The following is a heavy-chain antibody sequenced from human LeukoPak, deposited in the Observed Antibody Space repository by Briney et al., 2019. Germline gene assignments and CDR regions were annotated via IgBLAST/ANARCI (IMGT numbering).Heavy chain of an antibody. J-gene: IGHJ4*02. CDR2: ISTHGSYI. V-gene: IGHV3-21*01. CDR1: GFTFNDHT. Sequence: GGSLRLPCAASGFTFNDHTMNWVRQAPGKGLEWVSSISTHGSYIYYADSVKGRFTISRDNARNSLYLQMNSLRADDTSVYFCARAGIAAAEFDFWGQGTLVTVSS. CDR3: ARAGIAAAEFDF. D-gene: IGHD6-13*01.